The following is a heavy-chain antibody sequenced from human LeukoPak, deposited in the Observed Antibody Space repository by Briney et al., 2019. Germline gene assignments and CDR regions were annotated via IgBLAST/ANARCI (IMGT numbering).Heavy chain of an antibody. V-gene: IGHV3-30-3*01. J-gene: IGHJ6*03. CDR2: ISYDGSNK. CDR1: GFTFSSYA. CDR3: ARGPGDYYYMDV. Sequence: GGSLRLSCAASGFTFSSYAMHWVRQAPGKGLEWVAVISYDGSNKYYADSVKGRFTISRDNSKNTLYLQMNSLRAEDTAVYYCARGPGDYYYMDVWGKGTTVTVSS.